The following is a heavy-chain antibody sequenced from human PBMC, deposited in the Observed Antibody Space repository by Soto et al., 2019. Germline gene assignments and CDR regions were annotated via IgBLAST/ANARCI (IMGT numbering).Heavy chain of an antibody. J-gene: IGHJ4*02. V-gene: IGHV1-69*01. CDR2: IFPMLGVE. D-gene: IGHD3-16*01. CDR3: ARDVGGVALDS. Sequence: QVDLVQSGAEMKKPGSSVRVSCKASGGTFSSQAFSWVRQAPGQGLDWVGGIFPMLGVEQYAQHSQGRVTITADESTNTAYMDLSSLTSEDTAVYYCARDVGGVALDSWGQGTLVTVS. CDR1: GGTFSSQA.